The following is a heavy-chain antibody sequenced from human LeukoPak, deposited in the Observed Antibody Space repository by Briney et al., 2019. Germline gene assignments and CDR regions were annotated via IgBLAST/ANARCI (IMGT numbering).Heavy chain of an antibody. Sequence: ASVKVSCKASGYTFTGYYVHWVRQAPGQGLEWMGWINPNSGGTNYAQKFQGRVTMTRDTSISTAYMELSRLRSDDTAVYYCARGNGLYYYDSSGYPWGQGTLVTVSS. D-gene: IGHD3-22*01. J-gene: IGHJ5*02. CDR3: ARGNGLYYYDSSGYP. V-gene: IGHV1-2*02. CDR2: INPNSGGT. CDR1: GYTFTGYY.